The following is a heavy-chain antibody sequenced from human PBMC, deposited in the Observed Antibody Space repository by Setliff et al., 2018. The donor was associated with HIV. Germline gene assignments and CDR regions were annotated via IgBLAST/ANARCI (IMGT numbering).Heavy chain of an antibody. V-gene: IGHV4-61*09. D-gene: IGHD6-19*01. Sequence: SETLSLTCTVSGGSITSGSYYWSWIRQPAGKGLEWIGHIYTTGSTKYDPSLKSRVTISLDKSKNQFSLKVNSVNAADTAVYYCAREVTVAGTPAFDIWGQGTMVTVSS. CDR1: GGSITSGSYY. J-gene: IGHJ3*02. CDR3: AREVTVAGTPAFDI. CDR2: IYTTGST.